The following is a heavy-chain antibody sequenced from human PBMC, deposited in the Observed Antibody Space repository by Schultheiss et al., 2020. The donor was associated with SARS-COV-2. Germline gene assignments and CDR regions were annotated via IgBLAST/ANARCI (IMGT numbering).Heavy chain of an antibody. CDR1: GFTFSNYG. CDR3: TRDNRLLGVDQYYMDV. V-gene: IGHV3-48*04. J-gene: IGHJ6*03. Sequence: ESLKISCAASGFTFSNYGMNWVRQAPGKGLEWLSHISGSSNTIYYADSVKGRFTISRDNAKNSLFLQMNSLKVEDTAVYYCTRDNRLLGVDQYYMDVWGKGTTVTVSS. D-gene: IGHD3-3*01. CDR2: ISGSSNTI.